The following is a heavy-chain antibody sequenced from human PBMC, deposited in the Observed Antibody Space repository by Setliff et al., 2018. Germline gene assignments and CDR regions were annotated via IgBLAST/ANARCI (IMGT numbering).Heavy chain of an antibody. CDR3: ARRPLDFVVTPAAAKFDY. CDR1: GFTFKTYS. J-gene: IGHJ4*02. Sequence: ASVKVSCKASGFTFKTYSFSWIRQAPGQGLEWVGWISGYNSNTIYAQNFQGRVTMTTDASTNTAYMELRSLGSDDTAVYYCARRPLDFVVTPAAAKFDYWGQGTLVTVSS. CDR2: ISGYNSNT. D-gene: IGHD2-2*01. V-gene: IGHV1-18*01.